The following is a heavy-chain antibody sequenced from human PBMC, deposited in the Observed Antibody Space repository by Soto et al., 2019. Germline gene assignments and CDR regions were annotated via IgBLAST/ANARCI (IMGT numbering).Heavy chain of an antibody. CDR2: ISYDGSNT. CDR3: AKDRVGTTYYFDN. D-gene: IGHD1-26*01. J-gene: IGHJ4*02. V-gene: IGHV3-30*18. CDR1: GFTFSNYG. Sequence: QVQLVESGGGVVQPGRSLRLSCAASGFTFSNYGMYWVRQAPGKGLEWVAIISYDGSNTYFADSVKGRFTISRDNYKNTLYLQMNSLRAEDTAVYYCAKDRVGTTYYFDNWGQGTLVTVSS.